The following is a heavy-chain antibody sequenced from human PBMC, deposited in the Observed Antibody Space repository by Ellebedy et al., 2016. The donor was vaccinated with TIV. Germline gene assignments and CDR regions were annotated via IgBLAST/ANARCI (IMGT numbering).Heavy chain of an antibody. CDR3: ASGGSSIPSRDRIYYFDY. V-gene: IGHV1-2*02. J-gene: IGHJ4*02. Sequence: ASVKVSCXASGYTFTGYYMHWVRQAPGQGLEWMGWINPNSGGTNSAQKFQGRVTLTRDTSISTAYMELSRLTSDDTAVYYCASGGSSIPSRDRIYYFDYWGQGTLVTVSS. D-gene: IGHD2-15*01. CDR1: GYTFTGYY. CDR2: INPNSGGT.